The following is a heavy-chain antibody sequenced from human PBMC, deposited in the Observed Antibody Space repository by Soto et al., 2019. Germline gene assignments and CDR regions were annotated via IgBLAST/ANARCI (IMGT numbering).Heavy chain of an antibody. V-gene: IGHV1-69*13. J-gene: IGHJ6*02. CDR1: GGAFSSYA. D-gene: IGHD5-12*01. CDR2: IIPIFGTA. Sequence: SVKVSCKASGGAFSSYAISWVRQAPGQGLEWMGGIIPIFGTANYAQKFQGRVTITADESTSTAYMELSSLRSEDTAVYYCARGRGYSGDDHYYYFDMDVWGQGTTVTVSS. CDR3: ARGRGYSGDDHYYYFDMDV.